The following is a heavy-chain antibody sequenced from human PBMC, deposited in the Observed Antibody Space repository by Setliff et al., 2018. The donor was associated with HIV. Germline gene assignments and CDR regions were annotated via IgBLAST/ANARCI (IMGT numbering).Heavy chain of an antibody. V-gene: IGHV4-39*01. D-gene: IGHD2-8*01. CDR3: ARTDCTNGVCPYSFDY. CDR2: IYYSGST. Sequence: PSETLSLTCSVSGGSISSSNNYWGWIRQPPGKGLEWIGSIYYSGSTYYNPSLKSRVTISVDTSKNQFSLKLSSVTAADTAVYYCARTDCTNGVCPYSFDYWGPGTLVTVSS. CDR1: GGSISSSNNY. J-gene: IGHJ4*02.